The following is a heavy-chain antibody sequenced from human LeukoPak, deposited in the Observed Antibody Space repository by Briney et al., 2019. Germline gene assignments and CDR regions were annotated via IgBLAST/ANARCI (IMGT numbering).Heavy chain of an antibody. CDR2: ISGSGGNI. J-gene: IGHJ3*02. CDR3: ARDWPSEWQQLPDYDAVDI. CDR1: GFTFSSYA. Sequence: GGSLRLSCAASGFTFSSYAMSWVRHPPGRELEWVLSISGSGGNIYYADSVKGRFTISRDNSKNTLYVQMNSLRDEDTAVYYCARDWPSEWQQLPDYDAVDIWGQGTMVTVSS. D-gene: IGHD6-13*01. V-gene: IGHV3-23*01.